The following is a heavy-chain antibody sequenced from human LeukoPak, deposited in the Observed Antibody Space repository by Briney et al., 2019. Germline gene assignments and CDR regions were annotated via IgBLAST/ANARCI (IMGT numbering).Heavy chain of an antibody. J-gene: IGHJ5*02. CDR2: IWYDGSNK. CDR3: ARDLSIAARPRWFDP. Sequence: GGSLRLSCAASGFTFSSYGMHWVRQAPGKGLEWVAVIWYDGSNKCYADSVKGRFTISRDNSKNTLYLQMNSLRAEDTAVYYCARDLSIAARPRWFDPWGQGTLVTVSS. V-gene: IGHV3-33*01. CDR1: GFTFSSYG. D-gene: IGHD6-6*01.